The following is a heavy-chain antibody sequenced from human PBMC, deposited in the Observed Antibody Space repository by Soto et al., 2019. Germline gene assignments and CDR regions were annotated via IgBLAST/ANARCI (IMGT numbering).Heavy chain of an antibody. CDR3: ARYRSIAAADSSYWYFDL. CDR2: FNPSGGST. Sequence: ASVKVSCKASGYTFTSYYMDWVRQAPGQGLEWMGRFNPSGGSTSYTQKFQGRVTMTRDTSTSTVYMELSSLRFEDTAVYYCARYRSIAAADSSYWYFDLWGRGTLVTVSS. D-gene: IGHD6-13*01. J-gene: IGHJ2*01. CDR1: GYTFTSYY. V-gene: IGHV1-46*01.